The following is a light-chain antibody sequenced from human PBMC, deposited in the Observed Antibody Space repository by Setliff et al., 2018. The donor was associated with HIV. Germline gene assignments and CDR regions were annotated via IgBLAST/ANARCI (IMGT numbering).Light chain of an antibody. CDR2: DVS. J-gene: IGLJ1*01. Sequence: QSALTQPASVSGSPGQSITISCTGTSSDVGGYRYVSWYQQHPGKAPKLIIYDVSKRPSGVSNRFSGSKSGNTASLTISGLQAEDEADFYCSSYTSSSTYVFGTGTKVTGL. CDR1: SSDVGGYRY. V-gene: IGLV2-14*01. CDR3: SSYTSSSTYV.